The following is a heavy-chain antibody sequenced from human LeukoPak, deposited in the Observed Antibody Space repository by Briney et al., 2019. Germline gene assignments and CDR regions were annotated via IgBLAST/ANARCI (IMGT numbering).Heavy chain of an antibody. D-gene: IGHD2-15*01. V-gene: IGHV3-30-3*01. Sequence: PGRSLRLSCAASGFTFSSYAMHWVRQATGKGLEWVAVISYDGSNKYYADSVKGRFTISRDNSKNTLYLQMNSLRAEDTAVYYCAREEVVVAATYWFDPWGQGTLVTVSS. CDR3: AREEVVVAATYWFDP. CDR1: GFTFSSYA. CDR2: ISYDGSNK. J-gene: IGHJ5*02.